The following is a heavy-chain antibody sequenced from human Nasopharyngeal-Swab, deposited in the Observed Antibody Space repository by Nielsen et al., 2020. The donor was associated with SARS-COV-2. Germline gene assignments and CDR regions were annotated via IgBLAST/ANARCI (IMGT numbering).Heavy chain of an antibody. J-gene: IGHJ3*02. Sequence: GESLKISCAASGFTFSSDWMDWVRQAPGKGLVWVSRINSDGSSTSYADSVKGRFTISRDNAKNTLYLQMNSLRAEDTAVYYCARDKGLVPNAFDIWGQGTMVTVSS. V-gene: IGHV3-74*01. D-gene: IGHD6-6*01. CDR3: ARDKGLVPNAFDI. CDR1: GFTFSSDW. CDR2: INSDGSST.